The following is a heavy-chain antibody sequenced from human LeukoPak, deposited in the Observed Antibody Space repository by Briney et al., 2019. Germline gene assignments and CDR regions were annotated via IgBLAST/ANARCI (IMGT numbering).Heavy chain of an antibody. J-gene: IGHJ3*02. V-gene: IGHV4-39*07. D-gene: IGHD3-10*01. CDR2: IYYSGST. CDR1: GGSISSSSYY. Sequence: SETLSLTCTVSGGSISSSSYYWGWIRQPPGKGLEWIGSIYYSGSTNYNPSLKSRVTISVDTSKNQFSLKLSSVTAADTAVYYCARERSSLLWFGESREAFDIWGQGTMVTVSS. CDR3: ARERSSLLWFGESREAFDI.